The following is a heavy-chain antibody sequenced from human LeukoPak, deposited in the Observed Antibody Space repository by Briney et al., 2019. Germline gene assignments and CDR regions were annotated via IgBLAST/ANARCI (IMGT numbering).Heavy chain of an antibody. D-gene: IGHD2-15*01. CDR2: IYYSGST. V-gene: IGHV4-30-4*01. CDR1: GGSISSGDYY. J-gene: IGHJ4*02. CDR3: ARGYCSGGSCYLDY. Sequence: SETLSLTCTVSGGSISSGDYYWSWVRQPPGKGLEWIGYIYYSGSTYYNPSLKSRVTISVDTSKNQFSLKLSSVTAADTAVYYCARGYCSGGSCYLDYWGQGTLVTVSS.